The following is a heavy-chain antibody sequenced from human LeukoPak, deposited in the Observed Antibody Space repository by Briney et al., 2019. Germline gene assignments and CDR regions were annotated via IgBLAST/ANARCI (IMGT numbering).Heavy chain of an antibody. CDR3: ARVPSGYYSSMFLDY. Sequence: ASVKVSCKASGYTFTSYGISWVRQAPGQGLEWMGWISAYNGNTNYAQKLQGRVTMTTDTSTSTAYMELRSLRSDDTAVYYCARVPSGYYSSMFLDYWGQGTLVTVSS. CDR1: GYTFTSYG. J-gene: IGHJ4*02. V-gene: IGHV1-18*01. D-gene: IGHD3-22*01. CDR2: ISAYNGNT.